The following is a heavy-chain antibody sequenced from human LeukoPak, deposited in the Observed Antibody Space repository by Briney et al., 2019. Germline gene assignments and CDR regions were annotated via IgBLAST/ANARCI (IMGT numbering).Heavy chain of an antibody. CDR1: GGSISNYY. Sequence: TSETLSLTCTVSGGSISNYYWTWIRQPAGKGLEWIGRIYSCGSTDYNPSLNSRGTMSVDTSKSQFSLRLTSVTAADTAVYYCARIGSSSCPDCNYWGQGTLVTVSS. D-gene: IGHD6-13*01. CDR3: ARIGSSSCPDCNY. CDR2: IYSCGST. V-gene: IGHV4-4*07. J-gene: IGHJ4*02.